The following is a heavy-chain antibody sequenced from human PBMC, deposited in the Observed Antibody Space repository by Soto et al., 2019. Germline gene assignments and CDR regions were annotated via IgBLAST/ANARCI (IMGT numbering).Heavy chain of an antibody. CDR2: IYYSGST. Sequence: QVQLQESGPGLVKPSQTLSLTCTVSGGSISSGDYYWSWIRQPPGKGLEWIGYIYYSGSTYYNPSLKSRVTISVDTSKNQFSLKLSSVTAADMAVYYCARRIYDFWSGPRGMDVWGQGTTVTVSS. J-gene: IGHJ6*02. D-gene: IGHD3-3*01. CDR1: GGSISSGDYY. CDR3: ARRIYDFWSGPRGMDV. V-gene: IGHV4-30-4*01.